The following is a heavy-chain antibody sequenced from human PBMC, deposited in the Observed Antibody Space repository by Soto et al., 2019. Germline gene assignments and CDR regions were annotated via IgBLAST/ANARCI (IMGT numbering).Heavy chain of an antibody. J-gene: IGHJ3*02. CDR1: GFTFSTYA. D-gene: IGHD4-17*01. CDR3: AHPRGYGVFDAYDI. V-gene: IGHV3-23*01. CDR2: ISASGESI. Sequence: GGSLRLSCAASGFTFSTYAMSWVRQAPGKGLEWVSAISASGESIYSADSVKGRFTISRDSSMNALYLQMSSLRIEDTAVYYCAHPRGYGVFDAYDIWGQGTMVTVSS.